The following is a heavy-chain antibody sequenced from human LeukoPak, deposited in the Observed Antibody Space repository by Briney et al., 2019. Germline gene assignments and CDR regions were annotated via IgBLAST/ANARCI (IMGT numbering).Heavy chain of an antibody. CDR1: GGSISSYY. V-gene: IGHV4-59*01. CDR3: VRTLTYYYDSSGYSYYFDY. J-gene: IGHJ4*02. D-gene: IGHD3-22*01. Sequence: SETLSLTCTVSGGSISSYYWSWIRQPPGKGLEWIGYIYYSGSTNYNPSLKSRVTISVDTSKNQFSLKLSSVTAADTAVYYCVRTLTYYYDSSGYSYYFDYWGQGTLVTVSS. CDR2: IYYSGST.